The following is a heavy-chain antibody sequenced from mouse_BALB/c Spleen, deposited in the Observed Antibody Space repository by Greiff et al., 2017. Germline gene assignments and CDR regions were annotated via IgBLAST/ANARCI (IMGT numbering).Heavy chain of an antibody. V-gene: IGHV3-8*02. Sequence: EVKLMESGPSLVKPSQTLSLTCSVTGYSITSGYLHWVRKVPGNKLEYMGYISYSGSTYYNPSLKSGISTTRDTSKNQYYLQLNSVTTEDTATYYGARTGYGYGRAFNYWGQGTTLTVSS. D-gene: IGHD2-2*01. CDR2: ISYSGST. J-gene: IGHJ2*01. CDR1: GYSITSGY. CDR3: ARTGYGYGRAFNY.